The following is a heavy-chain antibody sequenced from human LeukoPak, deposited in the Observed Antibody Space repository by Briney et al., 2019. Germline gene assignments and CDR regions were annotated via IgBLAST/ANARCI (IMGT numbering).Heavy chain of an antibody. CDR3: ARFGMEWSDYYYYGMDV. D-gene: IGHD3-3*01. V-gene: IGHV4-59*01. Sequence: SETLSLTCTVSGGSISSYYWSWIRQPPGKGLERIGYIYYSGSTNYNPSLKSRVTISVDTSKNQFSLKLSSVTAADTAVYYCARFGMEWSDYYYYGMDVWGQGTTVTVSS. J-gene: IGHJ6*02. CDR2: IYYSGST. CDR1: GGSISSYY.